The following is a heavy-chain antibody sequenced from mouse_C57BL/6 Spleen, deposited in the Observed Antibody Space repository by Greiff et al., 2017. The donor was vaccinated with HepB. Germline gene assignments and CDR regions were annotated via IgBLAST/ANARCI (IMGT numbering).Heavy chain of an antibody. D-gene: IGHD2-4*01. CDR3: ARVDYYYSLFAY. V-gene: IGHV1-52*01. J-gene: IGHJ3*01. CDR2: IDPSDSET. Sequence: VQLQQSRAELVRPGSSVKLSCKASGYTFTSYWMHWVKQRPIQGLEWIGNIDPSDSETHYNQKFKDKATLTVDKSSSTAYMQLSSLTSEDSAVYYCARVDYYYSLFAYWGQGTLVTVSA. CDR1: GYTFTSYW.